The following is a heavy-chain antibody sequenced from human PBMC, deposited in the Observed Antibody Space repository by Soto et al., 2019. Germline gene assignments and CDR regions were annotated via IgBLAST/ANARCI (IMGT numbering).Heavy chain of an antibody. CDR1: GVSVTSYY. D-gene: IGHD5-18*01. Sequence: SETLSLTXSVSGVSVTSYYWNWIRQPAGKGLEWIGRIFNRGSTSYNPSLKSRVTVSLDTSKNQISLRLNSVAAADTAVYYCARDTGYSYGAYYDYWGQGTLVTVSS. V-gene: IGHV4-4*07. J-gene: IGHJ4*02. CDR2: IFNRGST. CDR3: ARDTGYSYGAYYDY.